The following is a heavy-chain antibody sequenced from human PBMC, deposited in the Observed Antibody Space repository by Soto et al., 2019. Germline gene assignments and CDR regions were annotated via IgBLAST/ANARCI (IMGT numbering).Heavy chain of an antibody. D-gene: IGHD5-12*01. CDR3: ARAVAGPADFDY. V-gene: IGHV1-3*05. Sequence: QVQLVQSGAEEKKPGASVKVSCKASGYTFTGYAMHWVRQAPGQRLEWMGWINAGNGNTKYSQKFQGRVTITRDTSARTAYMELSSLRSEDTALYYCARAVAGPADFDYWGQGTLVTVSS. CDR1: GYTFTGYA. J-gene: IGHJ4*02. CDR2: INAGNGNT.